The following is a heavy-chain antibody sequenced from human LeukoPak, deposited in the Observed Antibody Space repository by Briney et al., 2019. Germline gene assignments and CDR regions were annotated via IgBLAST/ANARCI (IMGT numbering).Heavy chain of an antibody. J-gene: IGHJ4*02. D-gene: IGHD3-3*01. CDR2: INPNSGGT. V-gene: IGHV1-2*02. Sequence: ASVKVSCKASGYTFTGYYMHWVRQAPGQGLERMGWINPNSGGTNYAQKFQGRVTMTRDTSISTAYMELSRLRSDDTAVYYCARGLRFLEWFLDYWGQGTLVTVSS. CDR3: ARGLRFLEWFLDY. CDR1: GYTFTGYY.